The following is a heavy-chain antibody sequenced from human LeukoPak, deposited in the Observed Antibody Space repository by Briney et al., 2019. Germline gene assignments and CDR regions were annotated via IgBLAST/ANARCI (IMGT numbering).Heavy chain of an antibody. Sequence: TGGSLRLSCAASGLTFSSYGFHWVRQSPGKGLEWVAVISNHGSNRYYAYSVKGRFTISRDNSENTVFLQMNSLRPEDTALYYCAGKPYNVGTYYNNWFDPWGLGTLVTVSS. D-gene: IGHD3-10*01. CDR2: ISNHGSNR. CDR1: GLTFSSYG. V-gene: IGHV3-30*02. J-gene: IGHJ5*02. CDR3: AGKPYNVGTYYNNWFDP.